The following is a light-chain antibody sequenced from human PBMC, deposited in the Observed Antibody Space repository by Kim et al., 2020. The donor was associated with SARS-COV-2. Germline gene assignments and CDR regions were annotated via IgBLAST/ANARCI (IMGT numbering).Light chain of an antibody. CDR3: QAWDSSTPNWV. Sequence: SSELTQPPSVSVSPGQTASITCSGDKLGDKYACWYQQKPGQSPVLVIYQDSKRPSGIPERFSGSNSGNTATLTISGTQAMDEADYYCQAWDSSTPNWVFG. CDR2: QDS. CDR1: KLGDKY. V-gene: IGLV3-1*01. J-gene: IGLJ3*02.